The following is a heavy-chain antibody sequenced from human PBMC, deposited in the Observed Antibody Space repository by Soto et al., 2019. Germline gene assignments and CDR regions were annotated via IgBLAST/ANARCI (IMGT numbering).Heavy chain of an antibody. V-gene: IGHV1-18*01. CDR1: GYTVSDYA. CDR3: VRCYCSVGSCYACWHFDL. D-gene: IGHD2-15*01. Sequence: QVQLVQSGGEVKKPGASVKVSCQASGYTVSDYAISWVRQAPGQGLEWMGWISASTRNTDQAKNFQGRVIMTLDTSTNTAYMELRSLRSDDTAVYYCVRCYCSVGSCYACWHFDLWGRGTLVTVSS. J-gene: IGHJ2*01. CDR2: ISASTRNT.